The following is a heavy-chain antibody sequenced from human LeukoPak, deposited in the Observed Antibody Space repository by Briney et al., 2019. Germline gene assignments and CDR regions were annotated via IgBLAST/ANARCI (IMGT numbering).Heavy chain of an antibody. CDR2: IYYSGST. V-gene: IGHV4-59*12. J-gene: IGHJ5*02. CDR1: GGSISSYY. Sequence: NPSETLSLTCTVSGGSISSYYWSWIRQPPGKGLEWIGYIYYSGSTNYNPSLKSRVTISVDTSKNQFSLKLSSVTAADTAVYYCARGKRYCSSTSCYTLNWFDPWGQGTLVTVSS. D-gene: IGHD2-2*02. CDR3: ARGKRYCSSTSCYTLNWFDP.